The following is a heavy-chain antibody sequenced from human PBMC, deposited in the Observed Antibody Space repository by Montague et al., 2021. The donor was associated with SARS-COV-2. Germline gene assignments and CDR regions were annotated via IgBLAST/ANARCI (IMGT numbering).Heavy chain of an antibody. CDR1: GFSLTTSGVS. Sequence: PALVKPTQTLTLTCTFSGFSLTTSGVSVGWMRQPPGKAPEWLALIDWDDDKFYTSSLRTRLTISKDTSKNLVVLTITNMDPVDTATSYCVRIAEDRSNFDGFDAWGQGATVIVSS. CDR3: VRIAEDRSNFDGFDA. V-gene: IGHV2-70*01. J-gene: IGHJ3*01. CDR2: IDWDDDK. D-gene: IGHD1-1*01.